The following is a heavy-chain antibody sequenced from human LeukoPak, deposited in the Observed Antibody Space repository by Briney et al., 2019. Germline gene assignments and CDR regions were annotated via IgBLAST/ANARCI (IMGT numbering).Heavy chain of an antibody. CDR3: ARGGFGYVYFDY. CDR2: IEQDGSEK. CDR1: GFTFSAYW. J-gene: IGHJ4*02. V-gene: IGHV3-7*01. D-gene: IGHD3-16*01. Sequence: PGGSLRLSCVASGFTFSAYWMSWVRQAPGKGLEWVAHIEQDGSEKYSVDSVKGRFTISRDNAKNSLYLQMNNLRAEDTAVYYCARGGFGYVYFDYWGQGTLVTVSS.